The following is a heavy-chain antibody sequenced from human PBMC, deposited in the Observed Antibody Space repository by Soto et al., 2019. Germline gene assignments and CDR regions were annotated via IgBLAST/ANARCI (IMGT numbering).Heavy chain of an antibody. J-gene: IGHJ5*02. Sequence: QVQLVQSGAEVKKPGASVKVSCKASGGTFSSYAISWVRQAPGQGLEWVGGIIPIFGTANYAQKVKGRVTITADESTSTAYMELSSLRSEDTAVYYCARDPPTYYDIFTGDRVAGFDPWGQGTLVTVSS. D-gene: IGHD3-9*01. CDR2: IIPIFGTA. V-gene: IGHV1-69*01. CDR3: ARDPPTYYDIFTGDRVAGFDP. CDR1: GGTFSSYA.